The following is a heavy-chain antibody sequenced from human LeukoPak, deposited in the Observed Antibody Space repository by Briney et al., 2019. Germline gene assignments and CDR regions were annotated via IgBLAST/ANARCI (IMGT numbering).Heavy chain of an antibody. CDR2: INPNSGGT. J-gene: IGHJ4*02. CDR3: ARECIYGGNSECLSS. D-gene: IGHD4-23*01. V-gene: IGHV1-2*02. Sequence: ASVKVSCKASGYTFTSYYMHGVRQAPGQGLEWMGWINPNSGGTNYAQKFQGRVTMTRDTSISTAYMELSRLRSDDTAVYYCARECIYGGNSECLSSWGQGTLVTVSS. CDR1: GYTFTSYY.